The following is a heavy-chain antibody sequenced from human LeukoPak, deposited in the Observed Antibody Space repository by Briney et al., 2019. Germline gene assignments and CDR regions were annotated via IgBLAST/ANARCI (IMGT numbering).Heavy chain of an antibody. V-gene: IGHV3-48*04. D-gene: IGHD2-15*01. CDR2: ISSSSSTI. J-gene: IGHJ4*02. CDR3: ARNMLGYCSGGSCYEEYFDY. CDR1: GFTFSSYS. Sequence: PGRSLRLSCAASGFTFSSYSMNWVRQAPGKGLEWVSYISSSSSTIYYADSVKGRFTISRDNAKNSLYLQMNSLRAEDTAVYYCARNMLGYCSGGSCYEEYFDYWGQGTLVTVSS.